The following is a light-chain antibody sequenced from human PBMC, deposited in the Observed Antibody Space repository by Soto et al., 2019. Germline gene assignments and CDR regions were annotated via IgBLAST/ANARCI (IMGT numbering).Light chain of an antibody. CDR2: EVT. J-gene: IGLJ1*01. CDR3: ASYRSANTLVV. CDR1: SRDIGNYNY. Sequence: QSVGTQPASMSVSPGQSITISCTGTSRDIGNYNYVSWYQHHPGKAPKLMIYEVTSRPSGVSDRFSGSKSGMTASLTISGLQPEDEADYFCASYRSANTLVVFGTGTKVTVL. V-gene: IGLV2-14*01.